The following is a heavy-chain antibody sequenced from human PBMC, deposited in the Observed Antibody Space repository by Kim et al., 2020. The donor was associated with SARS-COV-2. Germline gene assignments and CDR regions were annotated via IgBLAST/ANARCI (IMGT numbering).Heavy chain of an antibody. Sequence: VKGRFTISRDDSTNTLYLQMNSLKTEDTAVYYCTTDPMTAIVPHGFMDYWGQGTLVTVSS. V-gene: IGHV3-15*01. J-gene: IGHJ4*02. CDR3: TTDPMTAIVPHGFMDY. D-gene: IGHD5-18*01.